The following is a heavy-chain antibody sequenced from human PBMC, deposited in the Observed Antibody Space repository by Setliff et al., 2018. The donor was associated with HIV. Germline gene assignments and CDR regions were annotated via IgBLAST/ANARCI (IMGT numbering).Heavy chain of an antibody. CDR1: GGTFSSYV. D-gene: IGHD3-10*01. CDR3: AGPRGDEAFDI. J-gene: IGHJ3*02. CDR2: IIPMYGVT. V-gene: IGHV1-69*13. Sequence: SVKVSCKASGGTFSSYVISWVRQAPGQGPEWMGGIIPMYGVTNYAQKFQGRVTITADASSSTMYMELSGLRSGDTAVYYCAGPRGDEAFDIWGQGTMVTVSS.